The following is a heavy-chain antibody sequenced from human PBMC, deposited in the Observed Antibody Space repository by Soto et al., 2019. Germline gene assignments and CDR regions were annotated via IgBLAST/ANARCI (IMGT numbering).Heavy chain of an antibody. V-gene: IGHV1-2*04. CDR3: ARGSGGATATLEYYYLDMDV. CDR1: GDSFNDYY. D-gene: IGHD5-12*01. J-gene: IGHJ6*03. Sequence: QVQLVQSGAEVRKPGASVTVSCRSSGDSFNDYYIHWVRQAPGQGLEWMGWINPNSGVTKYAQQFQGWVSMTRDTSLRTVYTQLSTRRSADTAVYYCARGSGGATATLEYYYLDMDVWGTGTTVTASS. CDR2: INPNSGVT.